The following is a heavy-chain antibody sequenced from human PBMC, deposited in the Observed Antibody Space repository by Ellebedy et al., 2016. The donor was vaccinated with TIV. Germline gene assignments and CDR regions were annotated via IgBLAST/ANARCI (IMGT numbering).Heavy chain of an antibody. D-gene: IGHD3-16*01. J-gene: IGHJ4*02. Sequence: GESLKISXAASGFTFSSYAMNWVRQAPGKGLEWVSAISGSGDKTYYADSVKGRFTISRDNSKNTLYLQMNSLRAEDTAVYYCAKDWGSPPLYYFDYWGQGTLVTVSS. CDR1: GFTFSSYA. CDR3: AKDWGSPPLYYFDY. V-gene: IGHV3-23*01. CDR2: ISGSGDKT.